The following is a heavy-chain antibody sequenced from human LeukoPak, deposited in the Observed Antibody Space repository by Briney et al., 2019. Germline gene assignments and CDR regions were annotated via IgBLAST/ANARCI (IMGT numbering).Heavy chain of an antibody. CDR1: GGSFSGYY. Sequence: SETLSLTCAVYGGSFSGYYWSWIRQRPGKGLEWIGEINHSGSTNYNPSLKSRVTISVDTSKNQFSLKLSSVTAADTAVYYCARAKIAGIYHYYGMDVWGQGTTVTVSS. J-gene: IGHJ6*02. V-gene: IGHV4-34*01. CDR2: INHSGST. D-gene: IGHD6-13*01. CDR3: ARAKIAGIYHYYGMDV.